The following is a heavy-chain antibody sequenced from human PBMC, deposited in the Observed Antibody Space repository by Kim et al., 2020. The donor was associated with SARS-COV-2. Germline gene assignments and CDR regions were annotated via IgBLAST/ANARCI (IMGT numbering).Heavy chain of an antibody. D-gene: IGHD5-12*01. J-gene: IGHJ4*02. CDR3: ARFGWGDGYNSAY. V-gene: IGHV4-59*01. Sequence: YTPSLKSRVTISVDTSKNQFSLKLSSVTAADTAVHYCARFGWGDGYNSAYWGQGTLVTVSS.